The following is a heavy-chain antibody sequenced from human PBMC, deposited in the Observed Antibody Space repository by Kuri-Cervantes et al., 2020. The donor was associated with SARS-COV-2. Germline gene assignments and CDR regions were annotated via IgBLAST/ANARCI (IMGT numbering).Heavy chain of an antibody. V-gene: IGHV3-21*01. CDR3: ARDWYNSSWYTPLSDY. Sequence: GESLKISCAASGFTFSSYSMNWVRQAPGKGLEWVSSISSSSSYIYYADSVKGRFTISRDNAKNSLYLQMNSLRAEDTAVYYCARDWYNSSWYTPLSDYWGQGTLVTVSS. CDR2: ISSSSSYI. J-gene: IGHJ4*02. D-gene: IGHD6-13*01. CDR1: GFTFSSYS.